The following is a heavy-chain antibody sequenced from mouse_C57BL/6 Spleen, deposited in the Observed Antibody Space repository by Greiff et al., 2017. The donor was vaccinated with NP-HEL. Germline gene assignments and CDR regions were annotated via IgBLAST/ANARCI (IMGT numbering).Heavy chain of an antibody. CDR1: GYTFTSYW. Sequence: QVQLQQPGAELVKPGASVKLSCKASGYTFTSYWMQWVKQRPGQGLEWIGEIDPSDSYTNYNQKFKGKATLTVDTSSSTAYMQLSSLTSEDSAVYYCARRGYGNYGYFDVWGTGTTVTVSS. J-gene: IGHJ1*03. CDR2: IDPSDSYT. V-gene: IGHV1-50*01. D-gene: IGHD2-10*02. CDR3: ARRGYGNYGYFDV.